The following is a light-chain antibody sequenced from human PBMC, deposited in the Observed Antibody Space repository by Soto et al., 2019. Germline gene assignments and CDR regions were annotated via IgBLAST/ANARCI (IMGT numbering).Light chain of an antibody. Sequence: QAVLTRPPSVSGSPGQSVTISCTGTSSDVGAYNFVSWYQQYPGKAPKLIIFDVSARPSGVPDRFSGSKSGNTASLTISGLQADDEADYYCCSYAGTYSPVLGGGTQLTVL. J-gene: IGLJ2*01. CDR3: CSYAGTYSPV. V-gene: IGLV2-11*01. CDR1: SSDVGAYNF. CDR2: DVS.